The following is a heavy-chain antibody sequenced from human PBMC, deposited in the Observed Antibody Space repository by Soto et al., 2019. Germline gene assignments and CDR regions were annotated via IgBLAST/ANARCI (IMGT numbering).Heavy chain of an antibody. V-gene: IGHV3-21*01. Sequence: EVQLVESGGGLVKPGGSLRLSCAASGFTFSSYSMNWVRQAPGKGLEWVSSISSSSSYIYYADSVKGRFTISRDNAKNSLYLQMNSLRAEDTAVYYCARDFQVDPAMDDYYYYCMDVCGQGTTVTVAS. D-gene: IGHD5-18*01. J-gene: IGHJ6*02. CDR3: ARDFQVDPAMDDYYYYCMDV. CDR1: GFTFSSYS. CDR2: ISSSSSYI.